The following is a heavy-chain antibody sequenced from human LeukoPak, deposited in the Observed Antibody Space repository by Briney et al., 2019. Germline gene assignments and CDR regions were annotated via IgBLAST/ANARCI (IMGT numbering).Heavy chain of an antibody. CDR3: AKRLYWYIDL. Sequence: PGGSLRLSCAASGFTFNNYGMHWVRQAPGKGLEWVAFIRYDGSNKDYADSVKGRFTISRDNSKNTLYLQMNSLRAEDTALYYCAKRLYWYIDLWGRGTRVTVSS. D-gene: IGHD6-25*01. CDR2: IRYDGSNK. J-gene: IGHJ2*01. CDR1: GFTFNNYG. V-gene: IGHV3-30*02.